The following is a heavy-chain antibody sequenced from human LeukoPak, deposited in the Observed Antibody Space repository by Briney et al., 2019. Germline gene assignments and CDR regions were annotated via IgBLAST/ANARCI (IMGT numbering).Heavy chain of an antibody. Sequence: GGSLRLSCAASGFILSDSAMHWVRQASGKGLEWVGRIKSRTDNYATAYAASVKGRFTISRDDSKNTAYLQMNSLKTEDTAVYYCTRLRGLDFRFDPWGQGTLVTVSS. CDR2: IKSRTDNYAT. CDR1: GFILSDSA. J-gene: IGHJ5*02. V-gene: IGHV3-73*01. CDR3: TRLRGLDFRFDP. D-gene: IGHD3-3*01.